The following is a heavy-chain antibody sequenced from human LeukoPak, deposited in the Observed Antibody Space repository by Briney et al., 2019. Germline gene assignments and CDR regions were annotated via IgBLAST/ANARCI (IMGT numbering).Heavy chain of an antibody. J-gene: IGHJ4*02. CDR1: GFTFSSYA. CDR2: ISGSGGST. Sequence: LPGGSLRLSCAASGFTFSSYAMSWVRQAPGKGLEWVSAISGSGGSTYYADSVKGRFTISRDNSKNTLYLQMNSLRAEDTAVYYCAKLGGPLNAVAGLVYWGQGTLVTVSS. D-gene: IGHD6-19*01. CDR3: AKLGGPLNAVAGLVY. V-gene: IGHV3-23*01.